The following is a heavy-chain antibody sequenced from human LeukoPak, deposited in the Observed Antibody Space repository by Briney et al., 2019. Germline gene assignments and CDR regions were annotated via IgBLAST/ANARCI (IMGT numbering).Heavy chain of an antibody. Sequence: AGGSLRLSCAASGFTFRSYWMSWVRLAPGKGLEWVANIKQDGSEKYYVDSVKGRFTISRDNAKNSLYLQINSLRAEDTAVYYCARDPLGKLWFGELLFDPWGQGTLVTVSS. D-gene: IGHD3-10*01. V-gene: IGHV3-7*03. CDR3: ARDPLGKLWFGELLFDP. CDR2: IKQDGSEK. CDR1: GFTFRSYW. J-gene: IGHJ5*02.